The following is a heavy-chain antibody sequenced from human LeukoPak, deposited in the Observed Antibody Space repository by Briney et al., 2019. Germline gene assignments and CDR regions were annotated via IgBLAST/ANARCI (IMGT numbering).Heavy chain of an antibody. V-gene: IGHV3-43D*03. D-gene: IGHD6-25*01. Sequence: GGSLRLSCAASGFTFSNAWMSWVRQAPGKGLEWVSLISWDGGSTYYADSVKGRFTISRDNSKNSLYLQMNSLRAEDTALYYCAKDSSGYYYYMDVWGKGTTVTVSS. CDR2: ISWDGGST. J-gene: IGHJ6*03. CDR3: AKDSSGYYYYMDV. CDR1: GFTFSNAW.